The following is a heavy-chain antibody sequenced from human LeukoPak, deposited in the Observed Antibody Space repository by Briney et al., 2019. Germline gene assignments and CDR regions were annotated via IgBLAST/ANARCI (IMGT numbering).Heavy chain of an antibody. V-gene: IGHV1-18*01. J-gene: IGHJ5*02. CDR3: ARRSGSYYGTDNWFDP. Sequence: GASVKVSCKASGYTFTSYGISWVRQAPGQGLEWMGWISAYNGNTNYAQRLQGRVTMTTDTSTSTAYMELRSLRSDDTAVYYCARRSGSYYGTDNWFDPWGQGTLVTVSP. CDR1: GYTFTSYG. D-gene: IGHD1-26*01. CDR2: ISAYNGNT.